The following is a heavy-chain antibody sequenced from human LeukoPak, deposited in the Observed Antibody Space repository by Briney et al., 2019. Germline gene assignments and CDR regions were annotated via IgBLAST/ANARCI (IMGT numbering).Heavy chain of an antibody. CDR2: IYHSGST. D-gene: IGHD6-6*01. CDR3: ERESSSSSDY. J-gene: IGHJ4*02. V-gene: IGHV4-34*01. Sequence: PSETLSLTCAVYGGSFSGYYWSWIRQPPGKGLEWIGSIYHSGSTYYNPSLKSRVTISVDTSKNQFSLKLSSVTATDAAIYYCERESSSSSDYWGQGTLVTVSS. CDR1: GGSFSGYY.